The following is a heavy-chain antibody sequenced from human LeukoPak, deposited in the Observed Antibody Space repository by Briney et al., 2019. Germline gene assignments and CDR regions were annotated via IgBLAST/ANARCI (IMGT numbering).Heavy chain of an antibody. V-gene: IGHV1-69*05. CDR2: VIPIFGTA. Sequence: GASVKVSCKASGATFSSYAISWVRQAPGQGLEWMGGVIPIFGTANYAQKFQGRVTITTDESTSTAYMELSSLRSEDTAVYYCARADSSGYGPYYFDYWGQGTLVTVSS. D-gene: IGHD3-22*01. CDR1: GATFSSYA. J-gene: IGHJ4*02. CDR3: ARADSSGYGPYYFDY.